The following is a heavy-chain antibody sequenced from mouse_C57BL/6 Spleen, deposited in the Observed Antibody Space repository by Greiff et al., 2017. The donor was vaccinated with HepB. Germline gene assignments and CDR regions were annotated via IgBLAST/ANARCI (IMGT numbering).Heavy chain of an antibody. CDR1: GYAFSSYW. D-gene: IGHD2-12*01. J-gene: IGHJ3*01. Sequence: VHLVESGAELVKPGASVKISCKASGYAFSSYWMNWVKQRPGKGLEWIGQIYPGDGDTNYNGKFKGKATLTADKSSSTAYMQLSSLTSEDSAVYFCARDDGAWFAYWCQGTLVTVSA. V-gene: IGHV1-80*01. CDR3: ARDDGAWFAY. CDR2: IYPGDGDT.